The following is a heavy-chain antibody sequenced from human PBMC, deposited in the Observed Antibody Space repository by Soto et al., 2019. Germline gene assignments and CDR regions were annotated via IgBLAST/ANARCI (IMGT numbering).Heavy chain of an antibody. J-gene: IGHJ6*02. CDR2: ISSSSSYI. D-gene: IGHD6-6*01. V-gene: IGHV3-21*01. CDR1: GFTFSSYS. Sequence: VQLVESGGGLVQPGGSLRLSCAASGFTFSSYSMNWVRQAPGKGLEWVSSISSSSSYIYYADSVKGRFTISRDNAKNSLYLQMNSLRAEDTAVYYCARRRPARPVHPTGYYGMDVWGQGTTVTVSS. CDR3: ARRRPARPVHPTGYYGMDV.